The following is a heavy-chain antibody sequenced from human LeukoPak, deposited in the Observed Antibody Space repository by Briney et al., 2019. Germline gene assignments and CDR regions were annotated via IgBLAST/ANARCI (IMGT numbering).Heavy chain of an antibody. J-gene: IGHJ4*02. CDR1: GGSISSYY. Sequence: SETLSLTCTVAGGSISSYYWSWMRQPPGKGLEWIGYISYSGSINYDPSLKSRVTISVDSSKNQFSLKLSSVTAADTAVYYCARERTSSYSYYFDYWGQGTLVTVPS. CDR3: ARERTSSYSYYFDY. D-gene: IGHD3-22*01. V-gene: IGHV4-59*01. CDR2: ISYSGSI.